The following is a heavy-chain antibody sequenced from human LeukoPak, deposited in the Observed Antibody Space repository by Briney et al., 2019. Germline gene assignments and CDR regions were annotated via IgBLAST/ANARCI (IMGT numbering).Heavy chain of an antibody. CDR3: ARRSDCSSTSCYRGAFDY. J-gene: IGHJ4*02. D-gene: IGHD2-2*02. CDR1: GGSFSGYY. CDR2: INHSGST. Sequence: SETLSLTCAVYGGSFSGYYRNWIRQPPGKGLEWIGEINHSGSTNYNPSLKSRVTISVDTSKNQFSLKLSSVTAADTAVYYCARRSDCSSTSCYRGAFDYWGQGTLVTVSS. V-gene: IGHV4-34*01.